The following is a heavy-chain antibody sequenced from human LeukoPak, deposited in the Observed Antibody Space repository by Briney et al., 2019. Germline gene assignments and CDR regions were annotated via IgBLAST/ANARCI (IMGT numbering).Heavy chain of an antibody. D-gene: IGHD4-23*01. CDR1: GDSVSSTSYS. J-gene: IGHJ4*02. V-gene: IGHV4-39*01. CDR3: ARLRDARWLLEY. CDR2: NLYSVKS. Sequence: SETLSLTCSVSGDSVSSTSYSWGWIRQPPGQGLAWIASNLYSVKSYYNPSFNSRVTISVDTSNNRLSLRLTSVNAADTAVYYCARLRDARWLLEYWGQGTLVTVSS.